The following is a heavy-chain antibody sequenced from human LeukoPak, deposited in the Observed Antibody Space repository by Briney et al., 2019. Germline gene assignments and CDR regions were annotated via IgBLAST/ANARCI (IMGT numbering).Heavy chain of an antibody. Sequence: PSETLSLTCTVSGGSILGSTYYWAWIRQPPGKGLKWIGSIYYSGSTYYNPSLKSRVTISVDTSKNQFSLKLSSVTAADTAVYFCARLRGYTDGPPAYWGQGTLVTVSP. CDR1: GGSILGSTYY. J-gene: IGHJ4*02. CDR3: ARLRGYTDGPPAY. D-gene: IGHD5-18*01. CDR2: IYYSGST. V-gene: IGHV4-39*01.